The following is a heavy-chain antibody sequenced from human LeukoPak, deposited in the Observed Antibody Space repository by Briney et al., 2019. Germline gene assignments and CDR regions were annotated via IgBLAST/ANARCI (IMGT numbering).Heavy chain of an antibody. Sequence: GGSLTLSCAASGFTFSTYSMEWVRRAPGKGLEWVSTISSGSRYISYADSAKGRFTISRDNAKNSLYLQMNSLTAEDTAVYYCARDLGSIVVAGTGEYWGQETLVTVSS. J-gene: IGHJ4*02. CDR3: ARDLGSIVVAGTGEY. CDR1: GFTFSTYS. V-gene: IGHV3-21*01. CDR2: ISSGSRYI. D-gene: IGHD6-19*01.